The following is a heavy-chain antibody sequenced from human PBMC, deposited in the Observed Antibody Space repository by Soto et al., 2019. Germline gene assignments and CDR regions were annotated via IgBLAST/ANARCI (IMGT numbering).Heavy chain of an antibody. V-gene: IGHV2-5*02. CDR2: VYWDDDK. J-gene: IGHJ4*02. CDR1: GFSLRTSGVC. CDR3: AHNEGPVAGALDY. D-gene: IGHD6-19*01. Sequence: QITLKESGPPLVKPTQTLTLTCTFSGFSLRTSGVCVAWTRQAPGKALEWLALVYWDDDKRYSTSLKSRLSITKDTSKKQVGLTVTNMDPADTATYYCAHNEGPVAGALDYWGQGTLVPVS.